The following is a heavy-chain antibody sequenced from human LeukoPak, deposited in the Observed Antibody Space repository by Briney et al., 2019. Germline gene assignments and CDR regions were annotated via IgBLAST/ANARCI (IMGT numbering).Heavy chain of an antibody. V-gene: IGHV1-2*02. D-gene: IGHD4-17*01. CDR1: GYTFTGYY. CDR3: ARLDRSYGDYIFDY. J-gene: IGHJ4*02. Sequence: GASVKVSRKASGYTFTGYYMHWVRQAPGQGLEWMGWINPNSGGTNYAQKFQGRVTMTRDTSISTAYMELSRLRSDDTAVYYCARLDRSYGDYIFDYWGQGTLVTVSS. CDR2: INPNSGGT.